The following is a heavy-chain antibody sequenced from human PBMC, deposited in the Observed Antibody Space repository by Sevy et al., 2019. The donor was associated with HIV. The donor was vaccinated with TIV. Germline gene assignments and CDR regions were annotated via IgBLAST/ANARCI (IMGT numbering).Heavy chain of an antibody. Sequence: SETLSLTCTISGYSIRSGYYWGWIRQPPEKGLEWIGSMYHSGTTYYNESLKSRVTISADTSKNHFSLKLTSVTAADTAIYHCAAMSTGTKGDALDIWGQGTMVTVSS. D-gene: IGHD4-17*01. J-gene: IGHJ3*02. CDR1: GYSIRSGYY. V-gene: IGHV4-38-2*02. CDR3: AAMSTGTKGDALDI. CDR2: MYHSGTT.